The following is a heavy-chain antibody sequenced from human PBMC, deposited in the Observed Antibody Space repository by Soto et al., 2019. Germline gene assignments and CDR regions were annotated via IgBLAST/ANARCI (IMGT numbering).Heavy chain of an antibody. V-gene: IGHV3-23*01. CDR1: GFSFSTYG. CDR2: VSGGSGVT. J-gene: IGHJ5*02. Sequence: EMQLLESGGGLVQPGGSLRLSCVVSGFSFSTYGVTWVRQAPGRGLEWVCGVSGGSGVTHYTDSVKGRFTISGDDSKNTVYLQMHSLRGEDTAVYYCTRWNGYGDLWGQGTLVTVSS. CDR3: TRWNGYGDL. D-gene: IGHD1-1*01.